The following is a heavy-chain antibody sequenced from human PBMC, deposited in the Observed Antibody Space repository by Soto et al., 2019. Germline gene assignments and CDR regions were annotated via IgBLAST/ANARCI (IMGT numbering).Heavy chain of an antibody. V-gene: IGHV5-10-1*01. CDR1: GYSFTIYW. CDR3: ARSNWGLRYYYGMDV. CDR2: IDPSDSYT. Sequence: PGESLKISCKGSGYSFTIYWISWVRQMPGKGLEWMGRIDPSDSYTNYSPSFQGHVTISADKSISTAYLQWSSLKASDTAMYYCARSNWGLRYYYGMDVWGQGTTVTVSS. J-gene: IGHJ6*02. D-gene: IGHD2-21*01.